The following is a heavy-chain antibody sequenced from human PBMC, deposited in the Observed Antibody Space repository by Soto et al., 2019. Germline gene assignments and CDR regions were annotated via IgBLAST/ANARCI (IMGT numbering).Heavy chain of an antibody. CDR2: IWYDGSNK. CDR1: GFTFSSYG. V-gene: IGHV3-33*01. CDR3: ARASLSYFDL. Sequence: QVQLVESGGGVVQPGRSLRLSCAASGFTFSSYGMHWVRQAPGKGLEWVAVIWYDGSNKYYADSVKGRFTISRDNSKNKLYLQMNSLRAEDTAVYYCARASLSYFDLWGRGTLVTVSS. J-gene: IGHJ2*01.